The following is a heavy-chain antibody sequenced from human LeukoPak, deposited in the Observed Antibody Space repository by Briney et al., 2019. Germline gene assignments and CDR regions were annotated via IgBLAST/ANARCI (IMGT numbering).Heavy chain of an antibody. V-gene: IGHV3-53*01. CDR2: IYSGGST. CDR3: ARDNGPFLEWLDAFDI. Sequence: GGSLRLSCVASGFTLSSYSMNWVRQAPGKGLEWVSVIYSGGSTYYADSVKGRFTISRDNSKNTLYLQMNSLRAEDTAVYYCARDNGPFLEWLDAFDIWGQGTMVTVSS. CDR1: GFTLSSYS. J-gene: IGHJ3*02. D-gene: IGHD3-3*02.